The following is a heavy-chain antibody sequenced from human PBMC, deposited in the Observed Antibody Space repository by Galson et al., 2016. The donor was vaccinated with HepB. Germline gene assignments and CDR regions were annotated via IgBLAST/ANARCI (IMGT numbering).Heavy chain of an antibody. CDR2: ITSNGGDT. D-gene: IGHD6-6*01. CDR3: ARRPPYYYHGMDV. CDR1: GFTFSTYP. Sequence: SLRLSCAASGFTFSTYPMHWVRQAPGKGLEYVSGITSNGGDTHYADSVKGRFTISRDNSKNTVYLQMGSLRAEDMAVYYCARRPPYYYHGMDVWGQGTTVTVPS. J-gene: IGHJ6*02. V-gene: IGHV3-64*02.